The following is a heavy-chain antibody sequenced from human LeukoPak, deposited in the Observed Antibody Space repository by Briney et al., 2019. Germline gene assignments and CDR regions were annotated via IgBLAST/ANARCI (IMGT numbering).Heavy chain of an antibody. J-gene: IGHJ4*02. CDR1: GFTFGSYW. D-gene: IGHD6-13*01. CDR2: IKEDGSAE. CDR3: VRDSGWFQFDY. Sequence: GGSLRLSCAASGFTFGSYWMTWVRQAPGKGLEWVAHIKEDGSAENYVDSVKGRLSISRDNAKNSLYLQMNSLRDEDTAVYYWVRDSGWFQFDYWGQGTLVTVSP. V-gene: IGHV3-7*03.